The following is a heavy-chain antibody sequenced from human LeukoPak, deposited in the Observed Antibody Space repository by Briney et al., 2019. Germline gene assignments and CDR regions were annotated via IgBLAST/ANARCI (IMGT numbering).Heavy chain of an antibody. J-gene: IGHJ5*02. V-gene: IGHV3-23*01. Sequence: QPGRSLRLSCAASGFTFSSETMAWVRQAPGKGLEWVSTISDSGDNTHYAESVKGRFTISRDNSENTLYLQMNNLRAEDTAVYYCVKDQWLSWGRGTQVTVSS. CDR2: ISDSGDNT. D-gene: IGHD6-19*01. CDR3: VKDQWLS. CDR1: GFTFSSET.